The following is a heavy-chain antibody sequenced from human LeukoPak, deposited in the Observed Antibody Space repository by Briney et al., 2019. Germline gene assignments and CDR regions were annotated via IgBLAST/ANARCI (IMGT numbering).Heavy chain of an antibody. D-gene: IGHD6-6*01. Sequence: SETLSLTCTVSGGSISSYYWSWIRQPPGKGLEWIGYIYYSGSANYNPFLKSRVTISVDTSKNQFSLKLSSVTAADTAVYYCARDLIAARSHAFDIWGQGTMVTVSS. CDR1: GGSISSYY. V-gene: IGHV4-59*01. CDR3: ARDLIAARSHAFDI. J-gene: IGHJ3*02. CDR2: IYYSGSA.